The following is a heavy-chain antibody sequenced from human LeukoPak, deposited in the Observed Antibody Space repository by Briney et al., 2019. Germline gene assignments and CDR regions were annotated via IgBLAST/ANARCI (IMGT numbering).Heavy chain of an antibody. CDR2: ISSNGGST. D-gene: IGHD6-13*01. CDR3: ARDQAAGTFEAFDP. V-gene: IGHV3-64*01. J-gene: IGHJ5*02. CDR1: GFTFSSYA. Sequence: PGGSLRLSCAASGFTFSSYAMHWVRQAPGKGLEYVSAISSNGGSTYYANSVKGRFTISRDNSKNTLYLQMGSLRAEDMAVYYCARDQAAGTFEAFDPWGQGTLVTVSS.